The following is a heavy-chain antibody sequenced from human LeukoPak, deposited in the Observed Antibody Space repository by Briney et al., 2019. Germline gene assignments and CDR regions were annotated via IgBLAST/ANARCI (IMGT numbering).Heavy chain of an antibody. CDR2: IWYDGSNA. CDR1: GFTFSSYG. V-gene: IGHV3-33*01. CDR3: ARDWGTRRLDY. J-gene: IGHJ4*02. Sequence: GGSLRLSCAASGFTFSSYGMHWVRQAPGKGLEWVAVIWYDGSNAYYVDSVKGRFTISRDNSKNTLYLQMNSLRADDTAVYYCARDWGTRRLDYWGQGTLVTVSS. D-gene: IGHD3-16*01.